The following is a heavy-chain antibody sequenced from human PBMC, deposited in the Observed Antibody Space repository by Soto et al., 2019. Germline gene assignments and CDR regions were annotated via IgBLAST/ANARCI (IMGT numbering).Heavy chain of an antibody. J-gene: IGHJ4*02. CDR3: AKNQERELPRVIDF. CDR1: GLTFSNYA. V-gene: IGHV3-23*01. Sequence: EVRLLESGGGLVKPGGSLRLSCATSGLTFSNYAMRWVRQAPGGGLVWVSSMSGSRSTTYYADSVRGRFTISRDRSKNTLYLQMSSLRAEDTALYYCAKNQERELPRVIDFWGQGTLVTVSS. D-gene: IGHD1-7*01. CDR2: MSGSRSTT.